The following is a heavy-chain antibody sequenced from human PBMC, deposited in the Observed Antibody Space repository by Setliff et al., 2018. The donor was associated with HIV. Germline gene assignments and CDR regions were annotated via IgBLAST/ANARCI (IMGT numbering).Heavy chain of an antibody. D-gene: IGHD4-17*01. CDR3: ARGGTVRLAPLAFDI. Sequence: ETLSLTCTVSGGSIIINDYYWGWIRQSPGKGLEWVSAISGSGGSTFYADSGKGRFTISRDNSKNTLYLQMDSLRAEDTAVYYCARGGTVRLAPLAFDIWGQGTMVTVSS. V-gene: IGHV3-23*01. CDR1: GGSIIINDYY. CDR2: ISGSGGST. J-gene: IGHJ3*02.